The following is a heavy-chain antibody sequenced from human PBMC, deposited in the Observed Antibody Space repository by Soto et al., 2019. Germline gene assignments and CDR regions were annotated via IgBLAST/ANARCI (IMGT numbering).Heavy chain of an antibody. Sequence: GGSLRLSCAASGFTFSSYGMHWVRQAPGKGLEWVAVIWYDGSNKYYADSVKGRFTISRDNSKNTLYLQMNSLRAEDTAVYYCARDDYITMIGNAFDIWGQGTMVTVSS. J-gene: IGHJ3*02. D-gene: IGHD3-22*01. V-gene: IGHV3-33*01. CDR1: GFTFSSYG. CDR2: IWYDGSNK. CDR3: ARDDYITMIGNAFDI.